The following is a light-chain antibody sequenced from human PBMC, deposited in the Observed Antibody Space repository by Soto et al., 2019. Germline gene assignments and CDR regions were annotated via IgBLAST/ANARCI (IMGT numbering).Light chain of an antibody. V-gene: IGKV3-20*01. CDR2: GAS. CDR3: QQYGSSRT. CDR1: QSVSSS. Sequence: EIVITRSPATLSLSPGERATLSCRASQSVSSSLAWYQQKPGQAPRLLIYGASSRATGIPDRFSGSGSGTDFTLTISRLEPEDFAVYYCQQYGSSRTFGQGTKV. J-gene: IGKJ1*01.